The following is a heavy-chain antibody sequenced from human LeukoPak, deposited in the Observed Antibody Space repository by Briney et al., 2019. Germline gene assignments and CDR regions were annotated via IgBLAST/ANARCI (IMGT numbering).Heavy chain of an antibody. CDR1: GFTFSSYA. V-gene: IGHV3-30-3*01. CDR3: ASGARTRTPPADY. J-gene: IGHJ4*02. D-gene: IGHD2-2*01. Sequence: PGGSLRLSCAASGFTFSSYAMHWVRQAPGKGLEWVAVISYDGSNKYYADSVKGRFTISRDNSKNTLYLQMNSLRAEDTAVYYCASGARTRTPPADYWGQGTLVTVSS. CDR2: ISYDGSNK.